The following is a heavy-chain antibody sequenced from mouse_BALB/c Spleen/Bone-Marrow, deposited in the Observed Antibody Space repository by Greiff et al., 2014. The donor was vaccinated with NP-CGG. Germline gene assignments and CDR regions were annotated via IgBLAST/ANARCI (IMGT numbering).Heavy chain of an antibody. CDR3: ARRDGNYAWFAY. V-gene: IGHV1-54*03. D-gene: IGHD2-1*01. J-gene: IGHJ3*01. CDR1: GYAFTNYL. CDR2: INPGSGGT. Sequence: LQESGAELVRPGTSVKVSCKASGYAFTNYLIEWVKQRPGQGLEWIGVINPGSGGTNYNEKFKGKATLTADKSSSTAYMQLSSLTSDDPAVYFCARRDGNYAWFAYWGQGTLVTVSA.